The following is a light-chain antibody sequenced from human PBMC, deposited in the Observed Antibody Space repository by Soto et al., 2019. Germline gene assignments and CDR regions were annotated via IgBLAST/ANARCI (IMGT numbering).Light chain of an antibody. CDR3: QQYYSYPRA. Sequence: IRRTQSPSSLSASTGDRVTITCRASQGISSYLAWYQQKPGKAPKLLIYAASTLQSGVPPRFSGSGSGTDFTLTVSCLQSEDFATYYCQQYYSYPRAFGQGTKVDI. CDR2: AAS. CDR1: QGISSY. V-gene: IGKV1-8*01. J-gene: IGKJ1*01.